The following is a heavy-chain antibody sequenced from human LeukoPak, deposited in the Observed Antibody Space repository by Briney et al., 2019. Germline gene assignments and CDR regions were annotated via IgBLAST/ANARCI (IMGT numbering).Heavy chain of an antibody. CDR2: IRSKANSYAT. V-gene: IGHV3-73*01. D-gene: IGHD2-15*01. CDR1: GFTFSGSA. J-gene: IGHJ4*02. Sequence: PGGSLRLSCAASGFTFSGSAMHWVRQASGKGLEWVGRIRSKANSYATAYAASVKGRFTISRDDSKNTAYLQMNSLKTEDTAVYYYTGRVVVAAPDVGYWGQGTLVTVSS. CDR3: TGRVVVAAPDVGY.